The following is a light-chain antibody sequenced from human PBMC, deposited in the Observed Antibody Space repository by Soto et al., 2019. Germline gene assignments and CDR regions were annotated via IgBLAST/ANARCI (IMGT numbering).Light chain of an antibody. CDR1: QSVTNNY. CDR2: AAS. Sequence: EVVLTQSPGTVSLSPGERATLSCRASQSVTNNYLAWYQQKAGQAPRLLIYAASSRATGIPDRFSGSGSGKDFTLGTSSLEPEDFAAYYGQEYGTSITWTFRQGTKVESK. V-gene: IGKV3-20*01. J-gene: IGKJ1*01. CDR3: QEYGTSITWT.